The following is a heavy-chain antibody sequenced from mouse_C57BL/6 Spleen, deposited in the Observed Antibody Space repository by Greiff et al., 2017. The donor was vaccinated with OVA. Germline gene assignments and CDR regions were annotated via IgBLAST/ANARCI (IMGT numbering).Heavy chain of an antibody. CDR2: IDPSDSYT. Sequence: VKLQQPGAELVMPGASVKLSCKASGYTFTSYWMHWVKQRPGQGLEWIGEIDPSDSYTNYNQKFKGKSTLTVDRSSSTAYMQLSSLTSEDSAVYYCARGTAQATSDYWGQGTTLTVSS. J-gene: IGHJ2*01. V-gene: IGHV1-69*01. D-gene: IGHD3-2*02. CDR3: ARGTAQATSDY. CDR1: GYTFTSYW.